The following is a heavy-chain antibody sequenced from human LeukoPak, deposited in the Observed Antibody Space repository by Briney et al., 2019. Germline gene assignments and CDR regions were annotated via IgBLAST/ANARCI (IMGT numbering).Heavy chain of an antibody. J-gene: IGHJ4*02. CDR2: INPNSGGT. CDR1: GYTFTGYY. CDR3: ARWRLRVVMGFDY. V-gene: IGHV1-2*02. D-gene: IGHD3-3*01. Sequence: ASVKVSCKASGYTFTGYYMHWVRQAPGQGLEWMGWINPNSGGTNYAQKFQGRVTMTRDTSISTAYMELSRLRSDDTAVYYCARWRLRVVMGFDYWGQGTLVTVSS.